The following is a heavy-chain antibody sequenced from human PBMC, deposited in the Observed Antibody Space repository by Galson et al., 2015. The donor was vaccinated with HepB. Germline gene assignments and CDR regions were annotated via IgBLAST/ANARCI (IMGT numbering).Heavy chain of an antibody. D-gene: IGHD6-19*01. CDR2: IWHDGSNK. Sequence: SLRLSCAASGHIFRNYGMHWVRQTPGKGLEWVAIIWHDGSNKFYAESVKGRFTISRDNSKNTLYLQMNSLRTEDTAVYYCTQSQPSGWYGFGYWGQGTLVTVSS. CDR3: TQSQPSGWYGFGY. V-gene: IGHV3-33*01. CDR1: GHIFRNYG. J-gene: IGHJ4*02.